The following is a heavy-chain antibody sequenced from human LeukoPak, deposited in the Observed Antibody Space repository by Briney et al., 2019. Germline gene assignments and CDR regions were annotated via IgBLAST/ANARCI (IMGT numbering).Heavy chain of an antibody. D-gene: IGHD3-16*01. CDR3: ATSYIGGFGKPDY. CDR2: INQSGST. V-gene: IGHV4-4*02. J-gene: IGHJ4*02. Sequence: PSGTLSLTCTVSGDSISGSHWWSWVRQPPGKGLEWIGEINQSGSTTYNPSLKSRVTLSVDTSKNQFSLTLSSVTAADTAVYYCATSYIGGFGKPDYWGQGTLVTVSS. CDR1: GDSISGSHW.